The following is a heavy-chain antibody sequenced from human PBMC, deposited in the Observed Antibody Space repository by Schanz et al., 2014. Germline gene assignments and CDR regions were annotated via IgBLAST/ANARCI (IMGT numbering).Heavy chain of an antibody. J-gene: IGHJ4*02. CDR3: ARGWGYDALTGYVF. CDR2: ISGYNGNT. D-gene: IGHD3-9*01. V-gene: IGHV1-18*04. Sequence: QVQLVQSGGEVKKPGASVKVSCKASGYTFRHYGISWLRQAPGQGLEWMGYISGYNGNTNYAPKVQDRVTMTTDTSTSTAYMELRSLRSDDTAVYYCARGWGYDALTGYVFWGQGTLGTVSS. CDR1: GYTFRHYG.